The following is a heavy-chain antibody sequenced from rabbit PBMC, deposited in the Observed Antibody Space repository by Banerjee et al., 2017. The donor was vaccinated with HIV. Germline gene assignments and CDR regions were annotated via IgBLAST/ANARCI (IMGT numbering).Heavy chain of an antibody. D-gene: IGHD6-1*01. J-gene: IGHJ4*01. CDR3: ARGGYAGYAYAPYYFNL. CDR2: IDAGSSGST. V-gene: IGHV1S45*01. Sequence: QEQLEESGGDLVKPEGSLTLTCTASGFSFSSSYWICWVRQAPGKGLEWIACIDAGSSGSTYYASWAEGRFTISKTSSTTVTLQMTSLTAADTATYFCARGGYAGYAYAPYYFNLWGPGTLVTVS. CDR1: GFSFSSSYW.